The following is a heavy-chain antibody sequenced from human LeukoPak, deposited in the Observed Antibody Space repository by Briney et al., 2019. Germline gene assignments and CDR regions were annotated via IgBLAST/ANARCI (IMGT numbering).Heavy chain of an antibody. J-gene: IGHJ4*02. Sequence: SETLSLTCAVYGGSLSGYYWSWIRQPPGKGLEWIGEINHSGSTNYNPSLKSRVTISVDTSKNQFSLKLSSVTAADTAVYYCARTQRPDYSNFSDYWGQGTLVTVSS. CDR2: INHSGST. D-gene: IGHD4-11*01. CDR1: GGSLSGYY. CDR3: ARTQRPDYSNFSDY. V-gene: IGHV4-34*01.